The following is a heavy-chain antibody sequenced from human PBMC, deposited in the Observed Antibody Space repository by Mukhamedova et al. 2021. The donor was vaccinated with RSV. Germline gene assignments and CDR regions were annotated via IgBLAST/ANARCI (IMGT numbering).Heavy chain of an antibody. V-gene: IGHV3-23*01. Sequence: EWVSAISGSGGSTYYADSVKGRFTISRDNSKNTLYLQMNSLRAEDTAVYYCAKASVGYYMDVRDRGTTVTVSS. D-gene: IGHD1-26*01. J-gene: IGHJ6*03. CDR3: AKASVGYYMDV. CDR2: ISGSGGST.